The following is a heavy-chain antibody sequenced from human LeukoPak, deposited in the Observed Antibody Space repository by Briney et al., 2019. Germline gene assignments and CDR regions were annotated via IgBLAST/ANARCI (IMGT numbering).Heavy chain of an antibody. CDR3: AKDVSLFDLRGLMDV. J-gene: IGHJ6*03. CDR2: ISWDGETT. V-gene: IGHV3-43D*04. D-gene: IGHD3-3*01. Sequence: GGSLRLSCAASGFTFVDYGIHWVRQAPGKSLEWVSFISWDGETTYYADSVKGRFTISRDNSKNSLYLQMNSVTSEDSGFYYCAKDVSLFDLRGLMDVWGKGTTVTVSS. CDR1: GFTFVDYG.